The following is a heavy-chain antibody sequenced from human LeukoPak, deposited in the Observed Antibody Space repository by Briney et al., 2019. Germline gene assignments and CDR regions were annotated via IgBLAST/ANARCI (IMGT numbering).Heavy chain of an antibody. D-gene: IGHD6-6*01. V-gene: IGHV1-69*04. CDR2: IIPILGIA. CDR1: GGTFSSYA. J-gene: IGHJ6*02. CDR3: AGRLSSSSYYYYYGMDV. Sequence: SVKVSCEASGGTFSSYAISWVRQAPGQGLEWMGRIIPILGIANYAQKFQGRVTITADKSTSTAYMELSSLRSEDTAVYYCAGRLSSSSYYYYYGMDVWGQGTTVTVSS.